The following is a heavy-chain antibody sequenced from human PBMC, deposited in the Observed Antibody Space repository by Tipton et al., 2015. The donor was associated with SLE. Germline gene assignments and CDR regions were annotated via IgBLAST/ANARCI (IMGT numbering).Heavy chain of an antibody. CDR2: IYYSGST. V-gene: IGHV4-59*01. J-gene: IGHJ3*02. Sequence: TLSLTCTVSGGSISSYYWSWVRQPPGKGLEWIGYIYYSGSTNYNPSLKSRVTISVDTSKNQFSLKLSSVTAADTAVYYCARVRDGSGAFDIWGQGTMVTVSS. CDR1: GGSISSYY. CDR3: ARVRDGSGAFDI. D-gene: IGHD3-10*01.